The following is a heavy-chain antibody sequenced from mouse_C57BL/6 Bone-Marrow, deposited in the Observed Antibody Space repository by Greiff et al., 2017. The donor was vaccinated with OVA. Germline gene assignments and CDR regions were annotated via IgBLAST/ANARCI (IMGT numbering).Heavy chain of an antibody. V-gene: IGHV2-6-1*01. CDR2: IWSDGST. J-gene: IGHJ4*01. CDR3: ARQTLLWFYAMDY. CDR1: GFSLTSYG. D-gene: IGHD2-2*01. Sequence: VQLQQSGPGLVAPSQSLSITCTVSGFSLTSYGVHWVRQPPGKGLEWLVVIWSDGSTTYNSALKSRLSISKDNSKSQVFLKMNSLQTDDTAMYYWARQTLLWFYAMDYWGQGTSVTVSS.